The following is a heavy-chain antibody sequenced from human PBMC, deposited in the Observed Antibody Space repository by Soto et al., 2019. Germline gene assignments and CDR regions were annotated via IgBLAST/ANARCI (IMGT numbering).Heavy chain of an antibody. CDR3: ARDARGEFRFDY. CDR2: IKQDGSEK. Sequence: EVQLVESGGGLVQPGGSLRLSCAASGFTFSSYWMSWVRQAPGKGLEWVANIKQDGSEKYYVDSVKGRFTISRDSAKNSLYMQMNSLSAEDAAVYYWARDARGEFRFDYWGQGTLFTVST. CDR1: GFTFSSYW. V-gene: IGHV3-7*05. J-gene: IGHJ4*02. D-gene: IGHD3-10*01.